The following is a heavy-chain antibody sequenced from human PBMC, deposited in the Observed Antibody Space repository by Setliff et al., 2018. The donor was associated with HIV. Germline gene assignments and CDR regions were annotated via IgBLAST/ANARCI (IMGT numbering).Heavy chain of an antibody. J-gene: IGHJ6*02. CDR1: GFTFSSYT. CDR3: ARDRWDYGDFYYYYGMDV. V-gene: IGHV3-21*01. D-gene: IGHD4-17*01. CDR2: ISHSGSDI. Sequence: GGSLRLSCAVSGFTFSSYTMSWVRQAPGKGLEWISSISHSGSDIYYADSVKGRFTISRDNAKNSLYLQMSSLRAEDTAVYYCARDRWDYGDFYYYYGMDVWGQGTTVTVSS.